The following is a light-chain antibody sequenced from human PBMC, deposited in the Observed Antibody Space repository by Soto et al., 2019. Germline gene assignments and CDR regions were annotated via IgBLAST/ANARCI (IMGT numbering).Light chain of an antibody. Sequence: DIQMTQSPSSLSASVGDRVTLTCRSSQNIVNYVNWSQRKPGKAPKLLIYGASSLQRGVPSRFSGSGSGTDFTLTISTLPPADFATFYGQQSYSVPLTFGGGTKVEI. CDR1: QNIVNY. V-gene: IGKV1-39*01. J-gene: IGKJ4*01. CDR2: GAS. CDR3: QQSYSVPLT.